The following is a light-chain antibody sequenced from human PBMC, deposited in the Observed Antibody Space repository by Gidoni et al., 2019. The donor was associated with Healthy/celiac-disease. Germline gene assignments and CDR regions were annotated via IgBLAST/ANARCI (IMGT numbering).Light chain of an antibody. CDR3: QQHGNSPPT. V-gene: IGKV3-20*01. CDR1: PSVIRSY. Sequence: DIVLTQSPGTLSLSPGERATLSCRASPSVIRSYLAWYQQKPGQPPRLLIYGASTSATGIPHRFSGSGSGTAVTPPISRLEPADFAVYYCQQHGNSPPTFGQXSKVEMK. J-gene: IGKJ1*01. CDR2: GAS.